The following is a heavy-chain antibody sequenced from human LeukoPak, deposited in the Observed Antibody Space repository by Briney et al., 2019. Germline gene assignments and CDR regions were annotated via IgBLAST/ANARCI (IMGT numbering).Heavy chain of an antibody. CDR1: GFTFSSYG. CDR3: AKESFDY. Sequence: GGSLRLSCAASGFTFSSYGMHWVRQAPGKGLEWVAVISYDGSNKYYADSVKCRITISRDNSKNTLYLQMNSLRAEDTAVYYCAKESFDYWGQGTLVTVSS. V-gene: IGHV3-30*18. CDR2: ISYDGSNK. J-gene: IGHJ4*02.